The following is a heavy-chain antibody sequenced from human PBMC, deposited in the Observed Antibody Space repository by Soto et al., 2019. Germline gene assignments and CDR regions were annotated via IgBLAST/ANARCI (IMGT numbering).Heavy chain of an antibody. CDR3: ARDLHDSSGNDAFDI. CDR2: INPSGGST. J-gene: IGHJ3*02. V-gene: IGHV1-46*03. D-gene: IGHD3-22*01. CDR1: GYTFTSYY. Sequence: SVKVSCTESGYTFTSYYMHWVRQAPGQGLEWMGIINPSGGSTSYAQKFQGRVTMTRDTSTSTVYMELSSLRSEDTAVYYCARDLHDSSGNDAFDIWGQGTMVTVSS.